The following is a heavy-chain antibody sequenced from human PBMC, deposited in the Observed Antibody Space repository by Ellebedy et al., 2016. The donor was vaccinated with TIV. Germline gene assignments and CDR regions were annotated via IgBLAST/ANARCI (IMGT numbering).Heavy chain of an antibody. D-gene: IGHD3-10*01. V-gene: IGHV3-33*08. CDR2: IWYDGSNK. J-gene: IGHJ4*03. Sequence: GESLKISCAASGFTFSSYGMHWGRQAPGKGLGWVAVIWYDGSNKDYADSVKGRFTISRDHSKNTLYLQMNSLRAEDTAVYYCARDQGWAYPGSTRFDYWGQGTLVTVSS. CDR1: GFTFSSYG. CDR3: ARDQGWAYPGSTRFDY.